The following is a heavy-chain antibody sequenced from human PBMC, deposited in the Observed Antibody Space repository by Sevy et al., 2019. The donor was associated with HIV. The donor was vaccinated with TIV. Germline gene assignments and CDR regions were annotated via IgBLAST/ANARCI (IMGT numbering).Heavy chain of an antibody. D-gene: IGHD6-19*01. CDR2: ISGLSNYI. CDR1: GFTFSNYN. CDR3: ARGATSGWDYFDS. J-gene: IGHJ4*02. Sequence: GGSLRLSCVASGFTFSNYNINWVRQAPGKGLEWVSYISGLSNYIYYADSLGGRFTISRHNAKNSVYLQMNSLRTEDTAVYYCARGATSGWDYFDSWGQGTLVTVSS. V-gene: IGHV3-21*06.